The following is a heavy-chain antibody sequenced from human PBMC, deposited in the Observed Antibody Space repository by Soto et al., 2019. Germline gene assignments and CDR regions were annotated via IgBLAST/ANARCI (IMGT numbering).Heavy chain of an antibody. J-gene: IGHJ6*02. Sequence: QVQLVQSGTEVKKPGSSVKVSCKASEDSFSSYPVSWVRQAPGQGLEWMGEIVPMFGSLKYAQKFQERVIISADKSTTTVYLELSTLRSEATAVYFCASINNGQWYHNDMDFWGQGTTVIVSS. CDR2: IVPMFGSL. CDR3: ASINNGQWYHNDMDF. CDR1: EDSFSSYP. D-gene: IGHD2-2*01. V-gene: IGHV1-69*06.